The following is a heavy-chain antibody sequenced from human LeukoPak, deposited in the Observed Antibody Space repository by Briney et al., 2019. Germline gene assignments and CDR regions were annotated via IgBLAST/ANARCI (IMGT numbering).Heavy chain of an antibody. CDR2: TKQDGSEK. V-gene: IGHV3-7*01. J-gene: IGHJ4*02. CDR1: GFTFSSFW. Sequence: GGSLRLSCAASGFTFSSFWMSWVRQAPGKGLEWVATTKQDGSEKYYVDFVRGRFTISRDNARNSLYLQMSSLRAEDTAVYYCARDTRSGWYGLIDYWGQGTLVTVSS. CDR3: ARDTRSGWYGLIDY. D-gene: IGHD6-19*01.